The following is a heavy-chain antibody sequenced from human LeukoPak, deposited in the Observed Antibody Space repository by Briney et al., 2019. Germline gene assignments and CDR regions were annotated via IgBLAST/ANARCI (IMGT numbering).Heavy chain of an antibody. J-gene: IGHJ4*02. CDR2: IYYSGST. CDR1: GGSISSSSYY. V-gene: IGHV4-61*01. D-gene: IGHD3-22*01. CDR3: AKDMESAYDCSGYYSPFDS. Sequence: PSETLSLTCTVSGGSISSSSYYWGWIRQPPGKGLEWIGYIYYSGSTNYNPSLKSRVTISVDTSKNQFSLKLSSVTAADTAVYYCAKDMESAYDCSGYYSPFDSWAQGTLVTVSS.